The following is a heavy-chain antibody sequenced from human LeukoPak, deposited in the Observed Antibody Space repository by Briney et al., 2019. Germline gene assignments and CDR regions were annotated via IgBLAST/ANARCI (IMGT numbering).Heavy chain of an antibody. D-gene: IGHD2-2*01. V-gene: IGHV1-46*01. J-gene: IGHJ5*02. CDR2: INPSGGST. CDR3: ARDRGSGQRYWFVP. CDR1: GYTFTSYY. Sequence: ASVKVSCKASGYTFTSYYMHWVRQAPGQGLEWMGIINPSGGSTSYAQKFQGRVTMTRDMSTSTVYLELSSLRSEDTALYYCARDRGSGQRYWFVPWGQGTLVTVSS.